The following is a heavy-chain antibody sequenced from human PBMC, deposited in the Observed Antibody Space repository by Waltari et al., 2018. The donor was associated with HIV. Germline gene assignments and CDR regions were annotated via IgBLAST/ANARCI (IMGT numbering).Heavy chain of an antibody. CDR2: LSSRRYNYAQ. J-gene: IGHJ2*01. Sequence: VQLLASGGGLVPPGASLTLSCTASGFSFRDTVIHWVRQAPVKLPEWVCRLSSRRYNYAQIYTWSREGRFNISRHDAENTTFLHLNNLKVEDTAIYFCTVGSPDYWYFHLWGRGTLVTVSS. CDR3: TVGSPDYWYFHL. D-gene: IGHD6-19*01. V-gene: IGHV3-73*01. CDR1: GFSFRDTV.